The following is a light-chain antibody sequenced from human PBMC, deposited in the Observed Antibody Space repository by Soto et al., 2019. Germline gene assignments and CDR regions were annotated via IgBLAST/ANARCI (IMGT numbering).Light chain of an antibody. J-gene: IGKJ4*01. CDR2: EAS. Sequence: DIQMTQSPSSVSASIGDRVTISCRASQSVYKWLVWYQQKPGKVPKLLIYEASSLQSGVPLRFSGSGYGTDFTLTISSLQPEDSATYYCQQADSFPLTFGGGTEVAI. V-gene: IGKV1-12*01. CDR3: QQADSFPLT. CDR1: QSVYKW.